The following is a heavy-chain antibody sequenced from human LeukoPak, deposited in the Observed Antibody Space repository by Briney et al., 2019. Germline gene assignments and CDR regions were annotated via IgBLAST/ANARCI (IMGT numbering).Heavy chain of an antibody. CDR2: INTNTGNP. J-gene: IGHJ6*03. CDR3: ARVGIPIHYYYMDV. V-gene: IGHV7-4-1*02. Sequence: ASVKVSCKASGYTFTSYAMNWVRQAPGQGLEWMGWINTNTGNPTYAQGFTGRFVFSWGTSVSTAYLQISSLKAEDTAVYYCARVGIPIHYYYMDVWGKGTTVTVSS. CDR1: GYTFTSYA. D-gene: IGHD3-16*02.